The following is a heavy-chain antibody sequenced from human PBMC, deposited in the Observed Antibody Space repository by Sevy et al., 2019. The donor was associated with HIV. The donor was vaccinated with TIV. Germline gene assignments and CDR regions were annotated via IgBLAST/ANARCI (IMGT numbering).Heavy chain of an antibody. CDR2: INESGIT. CDR1: DGSFSGYY. D-gene: IGHD2-2*01. Sequence: SETLSLTCAVHDGSFSGYYWNWIRQLPGKGLEWIGEINESGITYYNPSLKSRVNISVDTSKKQFSLKLNSVTAVDSAVYFCARSPPVVVVPGAPSWFDPWGQGTLVTVSS. J-gene: IGHJ5*02. CDR3: ARSPPVVVVPGAPSWFDP. V-gene: IGHV4-34*01.